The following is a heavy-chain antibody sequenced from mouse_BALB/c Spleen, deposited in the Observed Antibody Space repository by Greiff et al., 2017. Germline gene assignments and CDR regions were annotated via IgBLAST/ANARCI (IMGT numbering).Heavy chain of an antibody. J-gene: IGHJ2*01. CDR3: ARSDYYGSSYHYFDY. Sequence: EVQLQQSGPELVKPGASVKMSCKASGYTFTSYVMHWVKQKPGQGLEWIGYINPYNDGTKYNEKFKGKATLTSDKSSSTAYMELSSLTSEDSAVYYCARSDYYGSSYHYFDYWGQGTTLTVSS. CDR1: GYTFTSYV. D-gene: IGHD1-1*01. V-gene: IGHV1-14*01. CDR2: INPYNDGT.